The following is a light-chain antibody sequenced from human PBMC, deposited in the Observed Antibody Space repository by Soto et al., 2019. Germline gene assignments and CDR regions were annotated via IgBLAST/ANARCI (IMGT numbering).Light chain of an antibody. CDR1: QTISSW. Sequence: DIQMTQSPSTLSGSVGDRVTITCRASQTISSWLAWYQQKPGKAPKLLIYAASSLQSGVPSRFSGSGSGTDFTLTISSLQPEDFATYYCQQSYSTPHITFGQGTRLEIK. J-gene: IGKJ5*01. CDR3: QQSYSTPHIT. V-gene: IGKV1-39*01. CDR2: AAS.